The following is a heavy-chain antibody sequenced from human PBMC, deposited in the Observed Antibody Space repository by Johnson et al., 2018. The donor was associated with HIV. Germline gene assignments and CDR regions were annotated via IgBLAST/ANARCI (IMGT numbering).Heavy chain of an antibody. D-gene: IGHD2-15*01. CDR1: GFTFDDYG. CDR2: INWNGGST. V-gene: IGHV3-20*04. Sequence: VQLVESGGGVVRPGGSLRLSCAASGFTFDDYGMSWVRQAPGTGLEGVSGINWNGGSTGYADSVSGRITNYRANSKNTLYLQMNSLRAEDTAVYYCAKDLFLNCSGGSCYWTDAFDIWGQGTMVTVSS. J-gene: IGHJ3*02. CDR3: AKDLFLNCSGGSCYWTDAFDI.